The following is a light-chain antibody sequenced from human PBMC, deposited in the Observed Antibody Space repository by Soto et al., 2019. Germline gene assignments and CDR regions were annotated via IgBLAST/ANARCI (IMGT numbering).Light chain of an antibody. J-gene: IGKJ4*01. Sequence: EIVLPQSPTTLSVSPGERATLSCRASQSVSSTLAWYQQKPGQAPRLLIYSGSSRVPGIPARFSGSGSGTEFTLTISSLQSEDFAVYYCQQYENWPQLTFGGGTKVDIK. CDR3: QQYENWPQLT. CDR1: QSVSST. V-gene: IGKV3-15*01. CDR2: SGS.